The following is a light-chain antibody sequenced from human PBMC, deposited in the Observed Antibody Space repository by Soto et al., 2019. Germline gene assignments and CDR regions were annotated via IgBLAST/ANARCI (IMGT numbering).Light chain of an antibody. V-gene: IGLV2-14*01. CDR3: SSYTTSSTPYV. CDR2: EVS. Sequence: QSALTQPASVSGSPGQSITISCTGTSSDXGGYNYVSWYQQHPGKAPKLMIYEVSTRPSGVSNRFSGSKSGNTASLTISGLQAEDEADYYCSSYTTSSTPYVFGIGTKVTVL. J-gene: IGLJ1*01. CDR1: SSDXGGYNY.